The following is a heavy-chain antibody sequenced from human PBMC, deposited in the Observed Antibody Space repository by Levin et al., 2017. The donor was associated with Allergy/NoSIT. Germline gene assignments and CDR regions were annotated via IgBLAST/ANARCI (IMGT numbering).Heavy chain of an antibody. J-gene: IGHJ2*01. Sequence: KASETLSLTCTVSGGSISSGNYYWSWIRQPPGKGLEWVGYIFDNENIQYNPSVKSRITISLDTSKSQFSLELTSVTAADTATYYCARQSIDVRQRYFDLWGRGTLVTVSS. CDR2: IFDNENI. CDR1: GGSISSGNYY. V-gene: IGHV4-30-4*01. CDR3: ARQSIDVRQRYFDL. D-gene: IGHD6-6*01.